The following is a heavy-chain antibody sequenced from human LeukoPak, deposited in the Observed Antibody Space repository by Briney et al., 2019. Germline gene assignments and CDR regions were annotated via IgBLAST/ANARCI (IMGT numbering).Heavy chain of an antibody. J-gene: IGHJ4*02. CDR3: AIVPYYYDSSGYYFVY. D-gene: IGHD3-22*01. CDR2: ISAYNGNT. V-gene: IGHV1-18*01. CDR1: GYTFTSYG. Sequence: ASVKVCCKASGYTFTSYGISWVRQAPEQGLEWMGWISAYNGNTNYAQKLQGRVTMTTDTSTSTAYMELRSLRSDDTAVYYCAIVPYYYDSSGYYFVYWGQGTLVTVSS.